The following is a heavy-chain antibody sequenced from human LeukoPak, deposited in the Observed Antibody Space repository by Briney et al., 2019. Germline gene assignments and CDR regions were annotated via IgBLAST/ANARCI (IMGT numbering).Heavy chain of an antibody. CDR1: GGSINSGGYY. V-gene: IGHV4-39*07. D-gene: IGHD3-3*01. Sequence: SETLSLTCTVSGGSINSGGYYWSWIRQPPGKGLEWIGEINHSGSTNYNPSPKSRVTISVDTSKNQFSLKLSSVTAADTAVYYCARDLIFGVVIKGVYYYYGMDVWGQGTTVTVSS. J-gene: IGHJ6*02. CDR3: ARDLIFGVVIKGVYYYYGMDV. CDR2: INHSGST.